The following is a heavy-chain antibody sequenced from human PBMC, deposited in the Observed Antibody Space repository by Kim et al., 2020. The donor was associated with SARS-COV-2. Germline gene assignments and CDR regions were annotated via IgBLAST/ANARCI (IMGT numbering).Heavy chain of an antibody. CDR2: ISYDGSNK. D-gene: IGHD3-9*01. CDR1: GFTFSIYA. CDR3: ARDQTGRGAYYDILTGRTNDAFDI. V-gene: IGHV3-30*04. J-gene: IGHJ3*02. Sequence: GGSLRLSCAASGFTFSIYAMHWVRQAPGKGLEWVAVISYDGSNKYYADSVKGRFTISRDNSKNTLYLQMNSLRAEDTAVYYCARDQTGRGAYYDILTGRTNDAFDIWGQGTMVTVSS.